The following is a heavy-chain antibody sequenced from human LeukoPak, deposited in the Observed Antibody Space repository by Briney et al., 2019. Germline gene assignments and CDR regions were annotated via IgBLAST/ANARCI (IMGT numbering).Heavy chain of an antibody. V-gene: IGHV4-39*07. Sequence: SETLSLTCTVSGGSISSRNYYWSWIRQPPGKGLEWIGEINHSGSTNYNPSLKSRVTISVDTSKNQFSLKLSSVTAADTAVYYCARLSYQNWFDPWGQGTLVTVSS. CDR1: GGSISSRNYY. D-gene: IGHD2-2*01. J-gene: IGHJ5*02. CDR3: ARLSYQNWFDP. CDR2: INHSGST.